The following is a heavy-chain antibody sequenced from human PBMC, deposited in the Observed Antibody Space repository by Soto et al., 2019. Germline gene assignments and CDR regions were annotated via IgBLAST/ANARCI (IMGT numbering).Heavy chain of an antibody. CDR2: INPSGGST. J-gene: IGHJ3*02. Sequence: ASVKVSCKASGYTFTSYYMHWVRQAPGQGLEWMGIINPSGGSTSYAQKFQGRVTMTRDTSTSTVYMELSSLRSEDTAVYYCARVVRSSSAGGHAFDICGQGRMVTVSS. V-gene: IGHV1-46*01. CDR1: GYTFTSYY. CDR3: ARVVRSSSAGGHAFDI. D-gene: IGHD6-6*01.